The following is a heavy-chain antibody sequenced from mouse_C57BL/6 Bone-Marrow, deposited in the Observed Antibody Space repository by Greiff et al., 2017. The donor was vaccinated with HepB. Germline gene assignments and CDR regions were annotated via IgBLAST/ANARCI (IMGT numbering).Heavy chain of an antibody. Sequence: EVMLVESGGGLVQPGASLRLSCAASGFTFTDYYMSWVRQPPGKAPEWLALIRNKANGYTTEYTTSVKGRFTISRDNSQNFLYLQMNTLRAEDSATYDGVKAVSLITKDYAMDYWGQGTSVTVSS. CDR2: IRNKANGYTT. V-gene: IGHV7-4*01. D-gene: IGHD1-1*01. CDR1: GFTFTDYY. J-gene: IGHJ4*01. CDR3: VKAVSLITKDYAMDY.